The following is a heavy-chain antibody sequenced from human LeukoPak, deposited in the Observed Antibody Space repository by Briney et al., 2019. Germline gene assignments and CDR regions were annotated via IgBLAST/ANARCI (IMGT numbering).Heavy chain of an antibody. V-gene: IGHV4-34*01. CDR3: ARVRIRRNFDP. J-gene: IGHJ5*02. Sequence: TSETLSLTCAVYGGSFSGYYWSWIRQPPGKGLEWIGEINHSGSTNYNPSLKSRVTISVDTSKNQFSLKLSSVTAADTAVYYCARVRIRRNFDPWSQGTLVTVSS. D-gene: IGHD2-21*01. CDR2: INHSGST. CDR1: GGSFSGYY.